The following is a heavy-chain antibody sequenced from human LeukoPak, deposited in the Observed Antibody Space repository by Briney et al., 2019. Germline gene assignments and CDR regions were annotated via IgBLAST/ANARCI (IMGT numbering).Heavy chain of an antibody. CDR3: AREHRITIFGVVMSFDP. V-gene: IGHV4-4*07. D-gene: IGHD3-3*01. CDR1: GGSISSYY. J-gene: IGHJ5*02. CDR2: IYTSGST. Sequence: SETLSLTCTVSGGSISSYYWSWIRQPAGKGLEWVGRIYTSGSTNYNPSLKSRVTMSVDTSKNQFSLKLSSVTAADTAVYYCAREHRITIFGVVMSFDPWGQGTLVTVSS.